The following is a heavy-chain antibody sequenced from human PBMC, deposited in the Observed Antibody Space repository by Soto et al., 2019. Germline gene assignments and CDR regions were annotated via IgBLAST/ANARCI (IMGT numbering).Heavy chain of an antibody. Sequence: SVKISCKASGGTFSSYAISWVRQAPGQGLEWMGGIIPIFGTANYAQKLQGRVTITADESTNTAYMELRSLRSDDTAVYYCARSCPGRTCYFIYWGQGTLVTVYS. J-gene: IGHJ4*02. CDR3: ARSCPGRTCYFIY. CDR1: GGTFSSYA. D-gene: IGHD2-8*02. V-gene: IGHV1-69*13. CDR2: IIPIFGTA.